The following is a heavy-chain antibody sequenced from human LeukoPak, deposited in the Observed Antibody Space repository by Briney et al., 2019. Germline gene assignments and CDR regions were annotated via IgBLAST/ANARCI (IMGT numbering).Heavy chain of an antibody. D-gene: IGHD3-22*01. Sequence: GASVKVSCKASGYTFTSYGINWVRQATGQGLEWMGWMNPNSGNTGYAQKFQGRVTMTRNTSISTAYMELSSLRSEDTAVYYCARGPHYYDSSGYWYFDYWGQGTLVTVSS. CDR1: GYTFTSYG. J-gene: IGHJ4*02. V-gene: IGHV1-8*01. CDR2: MNPNSGNT. CDR3: ARGPHYYDSSGYWYFDY.